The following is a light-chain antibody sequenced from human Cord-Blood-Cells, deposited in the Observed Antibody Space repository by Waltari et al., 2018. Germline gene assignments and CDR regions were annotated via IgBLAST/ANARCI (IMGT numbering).Light chain of an antibody. J-gene: IGKJ2*03. CDR1: QRVSSN. CDR2: GSS. CDR3: QRQNNWTPLYS. Sequence: EIVMTQSPATLSVSPGERATLSCRTSQRVSSNFAWYRQKPGQAPRPLIHGSSTRATGIATRFSGSGCGTESTFTITSLQSEDVAVDFYQRQNNWTPLYSFGQGTKVEIK. V-gene: IGKV3-15*01.